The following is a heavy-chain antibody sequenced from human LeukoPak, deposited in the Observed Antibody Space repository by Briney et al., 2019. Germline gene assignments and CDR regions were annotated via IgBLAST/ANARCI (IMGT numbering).Heavy chain of an antibody. Sequence: GGPLRLSCAASGFTFSNYEMNWLRPAPGRELTGISHISNFGDIIHYADSVEGRFTSSRDNDKSSIDLQMNRLRAEDTVVYYCAKVATPALGTVYMDVWGKGTTVTIS. CDR2: ISNFGDII. D-gene: IGHD6-13*01. J-gene: IGHJ6*03. V-gene: IGHV3-48*03. CDR3: AKVATPALGTVYMDV. CDR1: GFTFSNYE.